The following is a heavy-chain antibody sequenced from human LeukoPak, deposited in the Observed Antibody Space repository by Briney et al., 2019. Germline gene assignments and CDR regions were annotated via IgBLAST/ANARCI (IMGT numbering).Heavy chain of an antibody. CDR2: IYYSGST. D-gene: IGHD3-22*01. CDR1: GGSISSSSYY. V-gene: IGHV4-39*01. Sequence: PSETLSLTCTVSGGSISSSSYYWGWIRQPPGKGLEWIGSIYYSGSTYYNPSLKSRVTISVDTSKNQFSPKLSSVTAADTAVYYCARLIQGYYYDSSGYLLWGQGTLVTVSS. CDR3: ARLIQGYYYDSSGYLL. J-gene: IGHJ4*02.